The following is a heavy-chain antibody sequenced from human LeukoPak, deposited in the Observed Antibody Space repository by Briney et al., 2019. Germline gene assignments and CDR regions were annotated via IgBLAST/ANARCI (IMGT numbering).Heavy chain of an antibody. Sequence: AETLSLTCAVYGGSFSGYYWSWIRQPPGKGLEWVGEINHSGSTNYHPSLKSRVTISVDTSKNQFSLKLSSVAAADTAVYYCARRYYYYMDVWGKGTTVTVSS. J-gene: IGHJ6*03. CDR1: GGSFSGYY. CDR3: ARRYYYYMDV. V-gene: IGHV4-34*01. CDR2: INHSGST.